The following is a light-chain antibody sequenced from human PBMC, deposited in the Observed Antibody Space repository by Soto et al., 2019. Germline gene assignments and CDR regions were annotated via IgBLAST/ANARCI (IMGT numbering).Light chain of an antibody. V-gene: IGLV1-40*01. CDR3: QSYDSSLSGSGV. CDR1: SSNIGAGYD. CDR2: DNS. Sequence: QAVVTQPPSVSGAPGQRVTISCTGSSSNIGAGYDVHWYQQLPGTAPKLLIYDNSNRPSGVADRFSGSKSGTSASLAITGLQAEDEADYYCQSYDSSLSGSGVFGTGTKLTVL. J-gene: IGLJ1*01.